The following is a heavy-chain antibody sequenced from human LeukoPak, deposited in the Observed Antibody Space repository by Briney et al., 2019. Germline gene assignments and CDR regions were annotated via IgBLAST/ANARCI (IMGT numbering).Heavy chain of an antibody. D-gene: IGHD3-22*01. CDR1: GFTFSSYS. J-gene: IGHJ4*02. V-gene: IGHV3-21*01. CDR3: AREDLTMIVVDF. CDR2: ISSSSSYI. Sequence: GGSLRLSCAASGFTFSSYSMTWVRQAPGKGLEWVSSISSSSSYIYYADSVKGRFTISRDNAKNSLYLQMNSLRAEDTAVYYCAREDLTMIVVDFWGQGTLVTVSS.